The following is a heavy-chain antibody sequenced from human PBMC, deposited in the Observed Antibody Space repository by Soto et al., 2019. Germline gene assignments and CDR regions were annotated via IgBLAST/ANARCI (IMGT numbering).Heavy chain of an antibody. J-gene: IGHJ6*02. CDR3: ARDRIQFSVDV. CDR2: IYYSGST. V-gene: IGHV4-30-4*01. D-gene: IGHD5-18*01. CDR1: GGSISSGDYY. Sequence: LSLTCTVSGGSISSGDYYWSWIRQPPGKGLEWIGYIYYSGSTYYNPSLKSRVTISIDTSKNQFSLSLRSVTDADTAVYYCARDRIQFSVDVWGQGTTVTVSS.